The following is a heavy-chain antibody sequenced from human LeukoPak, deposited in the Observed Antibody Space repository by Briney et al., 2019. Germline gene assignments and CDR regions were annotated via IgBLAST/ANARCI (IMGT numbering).Heavy chain of an antibody. J-gene: IGHJ3*02. V-gene: IGHV1-24*01. Sequence: ASVKVSCKVSGYTLTELSMHWVRQAPGKELEWMGGFDPEDGETIYAQKFQGRVTMTEDTSTDTAYMELSSLRSEDTAVYYCATGGSWVVAANNAFDIWGQGTMVTVSS. CDR3: ATGGSWVVAANNAFDI. D-gene: IGHD2-15*01. CDR2: FDPEDGET. CDR1: GYTLTELS.